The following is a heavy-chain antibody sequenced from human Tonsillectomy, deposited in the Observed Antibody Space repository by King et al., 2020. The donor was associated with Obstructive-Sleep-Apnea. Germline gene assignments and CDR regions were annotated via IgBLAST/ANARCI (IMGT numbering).Heavy chain of an antibody. CDR3: ARDRYDYGLDNSTLHYYGMDV. CDR2: IYSSGTT. CDR1: GFSVTSSY. J-gene: IGHJ6*02. Sequence: VQLVESGGGLVQPGGSLRLSCAASGFSVTSSYINWVRQAPGKGLVWVSVIYSSGTTHHADSLKGRFTISRHNSNHTVYLQMNSLRAEDTAVYYCARDRYDYGLDNSTLHYYGMDVWGQGTTVIVS. D-gene: IGHD3-16*01. V-gene: IGHV3-53*04.